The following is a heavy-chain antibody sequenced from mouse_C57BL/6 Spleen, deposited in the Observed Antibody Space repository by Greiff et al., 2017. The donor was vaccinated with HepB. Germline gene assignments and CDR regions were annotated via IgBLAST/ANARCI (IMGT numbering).Heavy chain of an antibody. J-gene: IGHJ4*01. V-gene: IGHV5-17*01. Sequence: EVMLVESGGGLVKPGGSLKLSCAASGFTFSDYGMHWVRQAPEKGLEWVAYISSGSSTIYYADTVKGRFTISRDNAKNTLFLQMTSLRCEDTAMYYCARVTTGTYYAMDYWGQGTSVTVSS. D-gene: IGHD1-1*01. CDR3: ARVTTGTYYAMDY. CDR1: GFTFSDYG. CDR2: ISSGSSTI.